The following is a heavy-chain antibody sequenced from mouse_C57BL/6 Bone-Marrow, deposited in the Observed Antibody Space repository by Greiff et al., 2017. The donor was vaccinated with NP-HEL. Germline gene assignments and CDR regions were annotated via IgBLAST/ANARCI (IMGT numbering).Heavy chain of an antibody. Sequence: VQLQQSGTVLARPGASVKMSCKTSGYTFTSYWMHWVKQRPGQGLEWIGAIYPGNSDTSYNQKFKGKAKLTAVTSASTAYMELSSLTNEDSAVYYCTRPYYGSSHWYFDVWGTGTTVTVSS. V-gene: IGHV1-5*01. J-gene: IGHJ1*03. CDR3: TRPYYGSSHWYFDV. D-gene: IGHD1-1*01. CDR2: IYPGNSDT. CDR1: GYTFTSYW.